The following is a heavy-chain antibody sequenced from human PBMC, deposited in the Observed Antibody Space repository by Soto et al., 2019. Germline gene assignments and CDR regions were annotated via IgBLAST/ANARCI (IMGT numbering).Heavy chain of an antibody. Sequence: ASVKVSCKASGYTFTSYYMHWVRQAPGQGLEWMGIINPSGGSTSYAQKFQGRVTMTRDTSTSTVYMELSSLRSEDTAVFYCASPLYNSRTPFGYWGQGTLVTSPQ. CDR2: INPSGGST. D-gene: IGHD6-13*01. CDR3: ASPLYNSRTPFGY. V-gene: IGHV1-46*01. J-gene: IGHJ4*02. CDR1: GYTFTSYY.